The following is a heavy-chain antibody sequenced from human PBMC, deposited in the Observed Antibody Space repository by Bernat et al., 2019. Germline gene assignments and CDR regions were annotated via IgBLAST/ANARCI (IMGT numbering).Heavy chain of an antibody. CDR2: ISWNSGSI. V-gene: IGHV3-9*01. J-gene: IGHJ2*01. CDR3: AKDPYSSGRQRYFDL. D-gene: IGHD6-19*01. Sequence: VQLVESGGGVVQPGGSLRLSCAASDFTNTFPMHWVRQAPGKGLEWVSGISWNSGSIGYADSVKGRFTISRDNAKNSLYLQMNSLRAEDTALYYCAKDPYSSGRQRYFDLWGRGTLVTVSS. CDR1: DFTNTFP.